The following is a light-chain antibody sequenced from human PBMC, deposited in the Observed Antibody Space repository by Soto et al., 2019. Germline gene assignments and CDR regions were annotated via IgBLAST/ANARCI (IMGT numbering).Light chain of an antibody. CDR1: QSVSSSY. CDR3: QEYNNYWA. V-gene: IGKV3-20*02. CDR2: TAS. Sequence: EIVLTQSPGTLSLSPGERATLSCRASQSVSSSYLAWYQQKPGQAPRLLIYTASTLESGVPSRFSASGSGTEFTLTISSLHPDDFATYYCQEYNNYWAFGQGTKVDIK. J-gene: IGKJ1*01.